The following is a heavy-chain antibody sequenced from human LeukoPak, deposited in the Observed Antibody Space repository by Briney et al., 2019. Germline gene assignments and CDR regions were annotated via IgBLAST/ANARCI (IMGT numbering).Heavy chain of an antibody. D-gene: IGHD1-26*01. CDR1: GSTFSSYA. CDR3: ARVFSGSYDY. CDR2: ISSNGGST. Sequence: GGSLRLSCAASGSTFSSYAMHWVRQAPGKGLEYVSAISSNGGSTYYANSVKGRFTISRDNSKNTLYLQMGSLRAEDMAVYYCARVFSGSYDYWGQGTLVTVSS. V-gene: IGHV3-64*01. J-gene: IGHJ4*02.